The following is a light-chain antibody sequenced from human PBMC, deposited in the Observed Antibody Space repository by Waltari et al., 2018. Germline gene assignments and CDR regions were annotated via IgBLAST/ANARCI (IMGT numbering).Light chain of an antibody. J-gene: IGLJ2*01. Sequence: QSALTQPASMSGSPGQSITIPCTGTSSDVDGFNFVSWYQQYPAKAPTLIINDVANRPSGVSHRCLGSRSGNTASLTISGLQAEDEADYYCSSYTSVNTLFGGGTKLPVL. CDR2: DVA. V-gene: IGLV2-14*03. CDR3: SSYTSVNTL. CDR1: SSDVDGFNF.